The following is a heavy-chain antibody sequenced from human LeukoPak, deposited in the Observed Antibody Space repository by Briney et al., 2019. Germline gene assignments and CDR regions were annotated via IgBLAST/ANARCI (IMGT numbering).Heavy chain of an antibody. J-gene: IGHJ4*02. CDR2: IIPIFGTA. D-gene: IGHD3-22*01. CDR3: ARDSSYYDSSGYYYYFFDY. Sequence: GASVKVSCKASGGTFSSYAISWVRQAPGQGLEWMGGIIPIFGTANYAQKFQGRVTITTDESTSTAYMELSSLSSEDTAVYYCARDSSYYDSSGYYYYFFDYWGQGTLVTVFS. CDR1: GGTFSSYA. V-gene: IGHV1-69*05.